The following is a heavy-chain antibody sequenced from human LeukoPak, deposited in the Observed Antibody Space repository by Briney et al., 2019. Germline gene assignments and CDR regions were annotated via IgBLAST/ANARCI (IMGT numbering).Heavy chain of an antibody. J-gene: IGHJ6*03. CDR3: ARGPFCTNGVCYYYYYMDV. D-gene: IGHD2-8*01. CDR1: GGTFSSYA. V-gene: IGHV1-18*01. CDR2: ISAYNGNT. Sequence: GASVKVSCKASGGTFSSYAISWVRQAPGQGLEWMGWISAYNGNTNYAQKLQGRVTMTTDTSTSTAYMELRSLRSDDTAVYYCARGPFCTNGVCYYYYYMDVWGKGTTVTVSS.